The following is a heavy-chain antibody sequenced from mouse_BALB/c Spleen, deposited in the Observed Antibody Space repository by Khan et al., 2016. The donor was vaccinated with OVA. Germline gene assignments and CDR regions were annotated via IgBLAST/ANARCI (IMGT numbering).Heavy chain of an antibody. J-gene: IGHJ3*01. Sequence: QVQLKESGPGLVQPSQSLSITCTVSGFSLSSYGVHWVRQSPGKGLEWLGVIWSGGSTDFNAAFISRLSISKDNSKSQVFFKMNSLQTNDSAICSCARGGLPFACWGQGTLVTVSA. V-gene: IGHV2-2*02. CDR2: IWSGGST. CDR1: GFSLSSYG. CDR3: ARGGLPFAC. D-gene: IGHD2-13*01.